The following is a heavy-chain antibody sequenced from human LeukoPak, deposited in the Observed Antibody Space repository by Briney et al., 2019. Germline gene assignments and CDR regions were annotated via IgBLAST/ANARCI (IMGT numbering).Heavy chain of an antibody. Sequence: GGSLRLSCAASGFTFDDYSMHWVRQAPGKSLEWVSLISWNGGSTYYADSVKSRFTISRDNSKSSLYLQMNSLRAEDTALYYCAKDGKNYFDYWGQGTLVTVSS. V-gene: IGHV3-43D*03. CDR1: GFTFDDYS. J-gene: IGHJ4*02. CDR2: ISWNGGST. CDR3: AKDGKNYFDY.